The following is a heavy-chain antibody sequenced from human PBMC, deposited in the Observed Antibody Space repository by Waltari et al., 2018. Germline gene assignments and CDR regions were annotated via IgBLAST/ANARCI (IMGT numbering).Heavy chain of an antibody. Sequence: HVQVVPSGAEVNRPGPSVQVSCKATGGSFSTPAMSWVRQAPGQGLEWMGGITPVFNTPTYARNLQGRVSITADEATETVYMELRSLTSDDTALYYCARAVTGKEYFPYWGQGTLVVVSS. CDR2: ITPVFNTP. J-gene: IGHJ1*01. CDR3: ARAVTGKEYFPY. D-gene: IGHD6-19*01. CDR1: GGSFSTPA. V-gene: IGHV1-69*01.